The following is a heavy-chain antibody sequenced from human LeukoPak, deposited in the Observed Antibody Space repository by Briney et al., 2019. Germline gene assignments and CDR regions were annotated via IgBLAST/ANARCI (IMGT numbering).Heavy chain of an antibody. D-gene: IGHD3-10*01. CDR1: GYTFTGYY. CDR3: ARPYGSGSYYPIDY. CDR2: INPNSGGT. V-gene: IGHV1-2*02. J-gene: IGHJ4*02. Sequence: ASVKVSCKASGYTFTGYYMHWVRQAPGQGLEWMGWINPNSGGTNYAQKFQGRVTMTRDTSICTAYMELSRLRSDDTAVYYCARPYGSGSYYPIDYWGQGTLVTVSS.